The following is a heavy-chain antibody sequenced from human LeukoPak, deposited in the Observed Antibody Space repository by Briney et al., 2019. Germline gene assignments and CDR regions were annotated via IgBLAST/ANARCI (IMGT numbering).Heavy chain of an antibody. CDR2: IYSGGST. V-gene: IGHV3-66*01. Sequence: PGGSLRLSCAASGFTVSSNYMSWVRQAPGKGLEWVSVIYSGGSTYYADSVKGRFTISRDNSKNTLYLQMNSRRAEDTAVYYCAKIIGYRVATGLDYWGQGTLVTVSS. J-gene: IGHJ4*02. D-gene: IGHD5-12*01. CDR3: AKIIGYRVATGLDY. CDR1: GFTVSSNY.